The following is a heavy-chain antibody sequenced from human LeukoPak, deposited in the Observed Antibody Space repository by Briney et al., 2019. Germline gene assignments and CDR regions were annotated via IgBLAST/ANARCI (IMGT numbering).Heavy chain of an antibody. CDR3: ARHANIVVVVAANFFDY. V-gene: IGHV4-39*01. Sequence: SETLSLTCTVSGGSISSSSYYWGWICQPPGKGLAWIGSIYYSGSTYYNPSLKSRVTISVDTSKNQFSLKLSSVTAADTAVYYCARHANIVVVVAANFFDYWGQGTLVTVSS. D-gene: IGHD2-15*01. CDR2: IYYSGST. J-gene: IGHJ4*02. CDR1: GGSISSSSYY.